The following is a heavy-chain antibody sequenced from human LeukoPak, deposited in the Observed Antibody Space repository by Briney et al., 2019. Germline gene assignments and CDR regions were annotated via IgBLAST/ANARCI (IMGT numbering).Heavy chain of an antibody. D-gene: IGHD3-10*01. Sequence: NPSETLSLTCTISGGSISSYYWSWIRQPAGKGLEWIGRIYTSGSTNYNPSLKSRVTMSVGTSKNQFSLKLSSVTAADTAVYYCARVGYYGSGSYYNLGYNWFDPWGQGTLVTVSS. CDR2: IYTSGST. CDR3: ARVGYYGSGSYYNLGYNWFDP. J-gene: IGHJ5*02. CDR1: GGSISSYY. V-gene: IGHV4-4*07.